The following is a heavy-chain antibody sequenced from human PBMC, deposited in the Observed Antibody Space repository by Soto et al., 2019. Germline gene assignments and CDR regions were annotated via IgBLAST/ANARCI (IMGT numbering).Heavy chain of an antibody. J-gene: IGHJ4*02. V-gene: IGHV3-21*01. Sequence: EVQLVESGGGLVKPGGSLRLSCAASGFTFSSYSMNWVRQAPGKGLEWVSSISSSSSYKYYADSVKGRFTIPRDNAKNSLYLQRNSLRAEDTAVYYCARDYYDISGYLAPLDYWGQGTLVTVSS. CDR1: GFTFSSYS. CDR2: ISSSSSYK. D-gene: IGHD3-22*01. CDR3: ARDYYDISGYLAPLDY.